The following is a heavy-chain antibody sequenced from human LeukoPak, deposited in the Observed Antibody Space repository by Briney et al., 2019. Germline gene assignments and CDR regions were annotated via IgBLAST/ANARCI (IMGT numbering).Heavy chain of an antibody. CDR3: SRAATGFNIPGSY. CDR1: VSSITSLY. Sequence: PSETLSPTWRFSVSSITSLYCSWIRQPPGKGLEWIGYIHYSGSTNCNPSLKSRVTISLATSKNQFSLKPTSVTAADTAVNYYSRAATGFNIPGSYWGPGILVTVSS. D-gene: IGHD1-14*01. J-gene: IGHJ4*02. V-gene: IGHV4-59*11. CDR2: IHYSGST.